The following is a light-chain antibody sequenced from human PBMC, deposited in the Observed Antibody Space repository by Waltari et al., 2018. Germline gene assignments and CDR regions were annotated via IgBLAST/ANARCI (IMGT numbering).Light chain of an antibody. CDR1: ISEAVGYHY. Sequence: QSALTQAASVSGSPGQPTTHSCTGTISEAVGYHYVPWYQQHPVKAPKLIIYYFSNLPSGVSNRFSGSKSGNTASLTISGLQAEDEADYYCNSYASSNTRVFGGGTKLTVL. J-gene: IGLJ3*02. V-gene: IGLV2-14*03. CDR2: YFS. CDR3: NSYASSNTRV.